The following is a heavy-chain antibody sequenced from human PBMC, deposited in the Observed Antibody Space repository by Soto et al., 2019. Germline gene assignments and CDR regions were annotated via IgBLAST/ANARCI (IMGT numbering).Heavy chain of an antibody. V-gene: IGHV4-59*01. CDR3: ARDLPPCYPAWVFDI. D-gene: IGHD2-15*01. J-gene: IGHJ3*02. CDR1: GDSITSYN. Sequence: QVQLQESGPGLVKPSETLSVTGTVSGDSITSYNWNWIRQSPGKGLEWIGYLYHTGTTNSNPSFRSRVTISVDTSKNQFSLKLSSVTAADTALYYCARDLPPCYPAWVFDIWGPGTAVTVSS. CDR2: LYHTGTT.